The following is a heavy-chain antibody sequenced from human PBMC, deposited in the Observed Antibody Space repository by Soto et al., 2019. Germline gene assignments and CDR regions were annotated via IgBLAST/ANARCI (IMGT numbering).Heavy chain of an antibody. CDR3: ATSRGGYCSSTSCYKEPYYYYGMDV. Sequence: ASVKVSCKASGYTFTSYAMHWVRQAPGQRLEWMGWISAYNGNTNYAQKLQGRVTMTTDTSTSTAYMELRSLRSDDTAVYYCATSRGGYCSSTSCYKEPYYYYGMDVWGQGTTVTVSS. V-gene: IGHV1-18*01. J-gene: IGHJ6*02. D-gene: IGHD2-2*02. CDR1: GYTFTSYA. CDR2: ISAYNGNT.